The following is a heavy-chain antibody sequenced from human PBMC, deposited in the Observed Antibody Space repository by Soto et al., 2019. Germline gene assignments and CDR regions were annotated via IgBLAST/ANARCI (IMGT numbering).Heavy chain of an antibody. CDR3: ARARSTVTTSSRWGWSRTHENNWFDP. Sequence: QVQLVQSGAEVKKPGASVKVSCKASGYTFTSYAMHWVRQAPGQRLEWMGWINAGNGNTKYSQKFQGRVTITRDTSASTAYMELSSLRSEDTAVYYCARARSTVTTSSRWGWSRTHENNWFDPWGQGTLVTVSS. J-gene: IGHJ5*02. CDR2: INAGNGNT. CDR1: GYTFTSYA. D-gene: IGHD4-4*01. V-gene: IGHV1-3*01.